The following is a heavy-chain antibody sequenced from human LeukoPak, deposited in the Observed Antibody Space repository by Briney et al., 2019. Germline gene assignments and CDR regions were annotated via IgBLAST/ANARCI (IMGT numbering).Heavy chain of an antibody. CDR1: GFTFSSYE. CDR3: AELGITMIGGV. J-gene: IGHJ6*04. V-gene: IGHV3-48*03. CDR2: ISSSGSTI. Sequence: GGSLRLSCAASGFTFSSYEMDWVRLAPGEGLGWVSYISSSGSTIYYADSVKGRFTISRDNAKNSLYLQMNSLRAEDTAVYYCAELGITMIGGVWGKGTTVTISS. D-gene: IGHD3-10*02.